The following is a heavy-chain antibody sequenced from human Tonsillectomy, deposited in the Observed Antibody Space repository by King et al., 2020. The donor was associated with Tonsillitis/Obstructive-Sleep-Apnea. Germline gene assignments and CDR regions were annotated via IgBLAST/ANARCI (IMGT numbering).Heavy chain of an antibody. CDR3: TTTLYYYDSGNYIRVDDY. J-gene: IGHJ4*02. CDR1: GFTFSNAW. CDR2: IKSKTDGGTT. Sequence: VQLVESGGGLVKPGGSLRLSCAASGFTFSNAWMNWVRQAPGKGLEWVGRIKSKTDGGTTDYTVPVKDRFTISRDDSKNTLYLQMGSLKTEDTAVYYCTTTLYYYDSGNYIRVDDYWGQGTLVTVSS. V-gene: IGHV3-15*07. D-gene: IGHD3-10*01.